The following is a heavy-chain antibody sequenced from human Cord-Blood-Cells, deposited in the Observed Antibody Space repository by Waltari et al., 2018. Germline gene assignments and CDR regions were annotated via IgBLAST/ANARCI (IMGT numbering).Heavy chain of an antibody. CDR1: GFTFSSYA. CDR2: IRGSCGST. CDR3: AKGGQLVRDAFDI. D-gene: IGHD6-13*01. V-gene: IGHV3-23*01. Sequence: EVQLLVSGGGLVQPGGSLRLSCAASGFTFSSYAMSWVRQAPGKGLEGVSGIRGSCGSTNYADPVKGRFTISRDNSKNTLYLQMNSLRAEDTAVYYCAKGGQLVRDAFDIWGQGTMVTVSS. J-gene: IGHJ3*02.